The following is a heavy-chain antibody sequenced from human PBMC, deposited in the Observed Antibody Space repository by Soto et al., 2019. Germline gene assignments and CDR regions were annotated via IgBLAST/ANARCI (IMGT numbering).Heavy chain of an antibody. D-gene: IGHD3-22*01. J-gene: IGHJ3*02. Sequence: QVPLVQSGAEVKKPGASVKVSCKASGYTFTSYDINWVRQATGQGLEWMGWMNPNSGNTGYAQKFQGRVTMTRNTSISTAYMELSSLRSEDTAVYYCARGHYYDSSGYYYVDAFDIWGQGTMVTVSS. V-gene: IGHV1-8*01. CDR3: ARGHYYDSSGYYYVDAFDI. CDR2: MNPNSGNT. CDR1: GYTFTSYD.